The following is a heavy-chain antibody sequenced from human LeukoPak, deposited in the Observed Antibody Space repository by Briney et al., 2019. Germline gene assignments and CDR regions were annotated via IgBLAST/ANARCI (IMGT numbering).Heavy chain of an antibody. V-gene: IGHV4-34*01. CDR2: INHSGST. CDR1: GGSFSGYY. CDR3: ARSPHYGSGSYYYYYYYYMDV. J-gene: IGHJ6*03. Sequence: PSETLSLTCAVYGGSFSGYYWSWIRQPPGKGLEWIGEINHSGSTNYNPSLKSRVTISVDTSKNQFSLKLSSVTAADTAVYYCARSPHYGSGSYYYYYYYYMDVWGKGTTVTISS. D-gene: IGHD3-10*01.